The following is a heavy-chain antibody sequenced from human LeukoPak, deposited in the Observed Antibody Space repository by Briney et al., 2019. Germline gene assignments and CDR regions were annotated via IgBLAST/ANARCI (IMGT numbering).Heavy chain of an antibody. J-gene: IGHJ4*02. D-gene: IGHD5-24*01. CDR1: GGSISSSSYY. CDR3: ASSRGHGYNLGDY. CDR2: IYYSGST. Sequence: SETLSLTCTVSGGSISSSSYYWGWIRQPPAKGLGWIWSIYYSGSTYYNPSLKSRVTIYVETSKHQFSLKLSSVPAADTAVYYCASSRGHGYNLGDYWGQGTLVTVSS. V-gene: IGHV4-39*01.